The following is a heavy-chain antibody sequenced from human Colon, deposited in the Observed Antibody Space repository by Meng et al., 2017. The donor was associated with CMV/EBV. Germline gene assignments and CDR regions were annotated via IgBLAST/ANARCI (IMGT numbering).Heavy chain of an antibody. CDR3: ARDPAPGISAAGHDY. CDR2: LNQQSGAT. J-gene: IGHJ4*02. V-gene: IGHV1-2*06. D-gene: IGHD6-13*01. Sequence: SGYIFTDYFLYWVRQAPGQGLEWMGRLNQQSGATKYAQRFQGRVSLTRDTSISTAYMELSSLTSDDTAVYYCARDPAPGISAAGHDYWGQGTLVTVSS. CDR1: GYIFTDYF.